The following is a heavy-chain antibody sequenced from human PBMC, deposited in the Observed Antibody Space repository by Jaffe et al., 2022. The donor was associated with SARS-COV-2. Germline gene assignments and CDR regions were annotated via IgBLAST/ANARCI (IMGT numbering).Heavy chain of an antibody. D-gene: IGHD3-9*01. Sequence: QVHLMQSGTEVRKPGASVKLSCETSGYNFTRFGITWVRQAPGQGLEWMGWVSPYNGKTNYAQRFQGRVTMTTETSTRTVYMDLRSLRSDDTAVYYCARNFDNTGCLGFWGQGALVTVSS. CDR1: GYNFTRFG. J-gene: IGHJ4*02. CDR3: ARNFDNTGCLGF. V-gene: IGHV1-18*01. CDR2: VSPYNGKT.